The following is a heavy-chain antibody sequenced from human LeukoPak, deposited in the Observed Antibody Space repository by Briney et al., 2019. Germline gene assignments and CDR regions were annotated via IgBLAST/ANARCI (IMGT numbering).Heavy chain of an antibody. J-gene: IGHJ6*03. CDR2: INHSGST. Sequence: SETLSLTCAVYGGSFSGYYWSWIRQPPGKGLEWIGEINHSGSTNYNPSLKSRVTISVDTSKNQFSLKLSSVTAADTAVYYCAREGWLYRYSGYDLSARPFNYYYYYYMDVWGKGTTVTISS. V-gene: IGHV4-34*01. CDR3: AREGWLYRYSGYDLSARPFNYYYYYYMDV. D-gene: IGHD5-12*01. CDR1: GGSFSGYY.